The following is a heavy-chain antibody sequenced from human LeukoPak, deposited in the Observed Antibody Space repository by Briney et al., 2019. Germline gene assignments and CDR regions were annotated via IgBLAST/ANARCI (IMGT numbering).Heavy chain of an antibody. CDR1: GFTFSSYS. Sequence: GGSLRLSCAASGFTFSSYSMNWVRQAPGKGLEWVSYIISSSSTIHYADSVKGRFTISRDNAKNSLYLQMNSLRAEDTAVYYCARKDCGGDCDYDYWGQGPLVTVSS. J-gene: IGHJ4*02. D-gene: IGHD2-21*02. CDR2: IISSSSTI. V-gene: IGHV3-48*04. CDR3: ARKDCGGDCDYDY.